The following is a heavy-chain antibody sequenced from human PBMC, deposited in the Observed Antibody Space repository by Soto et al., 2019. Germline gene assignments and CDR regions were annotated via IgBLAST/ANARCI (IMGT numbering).Heavy chain of an antibody. Sequence: SETLSLTCAVSGGSISSSNWWSWVRQPPGKGLEWIGEIYHSGSTNYNPSLKSRVTISVDKSKNQFSLKLSSVTAADTAVYYCATWAAAGTIDWFDPWGQGTLGTVSS. V-gene: IGHV4-4*02. CDR3: ATWAAAGTIDWFDP. J-gene: IGHJ5*02. CDR2: IYHSGST. D-gene: IGHD6-13*01. CDR1: GGSISSSNW.